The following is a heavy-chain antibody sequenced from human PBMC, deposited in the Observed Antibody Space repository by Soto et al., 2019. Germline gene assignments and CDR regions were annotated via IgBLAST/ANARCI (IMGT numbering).Heavy chain of an antibody. CDR3: VKDNRGTY. D-gene: IGHD1-1*01. V-gene: IGHV3-7*01. CDR1: GFTFSTCW. J-gene: IGHJ4*02. Sequence: GGSLRLSCAASGFTFSTCWMMWVRQAPGKGLEWVANINQDGSERYYVDSVKGRFTISRDNAKNSLYLQMNSLRAEDTAVYYCVKDNRGTYWGQGTLVTVSS. CDR2: INQDGSER.